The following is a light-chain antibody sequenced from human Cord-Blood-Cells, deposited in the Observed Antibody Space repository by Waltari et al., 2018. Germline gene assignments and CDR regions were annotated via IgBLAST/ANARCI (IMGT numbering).Light chain of an antibody. V-gene: IGLV2-23*02. Sequence: SALTQPASVSGSPGQAITISCTGTSSDVGSYNLVSWYQQHPGKAPKLMIYEVSKRPSGVSNRCTGSKSGNTASLRISGLQAEDEAEYYCCSYAGSSTFDVCGTGTKVTVL. CDR2: EVS. J-gene: IGLJ1*01. CDR3: CSYAGSSTFDV. CDR1: SSDVGSYNL.